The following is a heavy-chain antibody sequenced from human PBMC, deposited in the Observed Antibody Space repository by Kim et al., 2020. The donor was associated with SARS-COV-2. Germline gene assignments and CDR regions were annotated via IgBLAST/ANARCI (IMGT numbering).Heavy chain of an antibody. J-gene: IGHJ6*02. D-gene: IGHD3-9*01. CDR1: GFTFSSYG. Sequence: GGSLRLSCAASGFTFSSYGMHWVRQAPGKGLEWVAVISYDGSNKYYADSVKGRFTISRDNSKNTLYLQMNSLRAEDTAVYYCASDSRYYDILTGYFYPPGYYSYYGTDVGGQGTTVTVS. CDR2: ISYDGSNK. V-gene: IGHV3-33*05. CDR3: ASDSRYYDILTGYFYPPGYYSYYGTDV.